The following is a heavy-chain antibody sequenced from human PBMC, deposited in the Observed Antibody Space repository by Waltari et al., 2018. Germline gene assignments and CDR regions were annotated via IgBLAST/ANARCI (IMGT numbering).Heavy chain of an antibody. D-gene: IGHD2-15*01. V-gene: IGHV4-59*01. CDR3: ARNRGGNYSPGAFDI. J-gene: IGHJ3*02. CDR2: IYYSGST. Sequence: QVQLQESGPGLVKPSETLSLTCTVSGGSISTYYWSWIRQPPGKGLEWIGYIYYSGSTNYNPSLKSRVTISVDTSKNQFSLKLSSVTAADTAVYYCARNRGGNYSPGAFDIWGQGTMVTVSS. CDR1: GGSISTYY.